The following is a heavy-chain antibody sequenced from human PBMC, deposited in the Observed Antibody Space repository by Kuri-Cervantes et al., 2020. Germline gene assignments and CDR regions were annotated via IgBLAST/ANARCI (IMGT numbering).Heavy chain of an antibody. Sequence: SETLSLTCSVSGGSISSSSSYWGWIRQPPGKGLEWIGSLYYSGSTYYNPSLKSRVTISVDTSKNQFSLNLSSVTAADTAVYYCAREIVLMVYASNAAFDIWGQGTMVTVSS. D-gene: IGHD2-8*01. CDR1: GGSISSSSSY. CDR2: LYYSGST. V-gene: IGHV4-39*02. CDR3: AREIVLMVYASNAAFDI. J-gene: IGHJ3*02.